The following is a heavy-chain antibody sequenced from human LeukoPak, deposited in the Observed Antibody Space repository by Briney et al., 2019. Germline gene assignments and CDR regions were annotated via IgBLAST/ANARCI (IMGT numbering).Heavy chain of an antibody. Sequence: SEALSLTCTVSGGSISSSSYYWGWIRQPPGKGLEWIGSIYYSGSTYYNPSLKSRVTISVDTSKNQFSLKLSSVTAADTAVYYCARQGASMEDFDYWGQGTLVTVSS. CDR3: ARQGASMEDFDY. V-gene: IGHV4-39*07. CDR1: GGSISSSSYY. D-gene: IGHD6-6*01. J-gene: IGHJ4*02. CDR2: IYYSGST.